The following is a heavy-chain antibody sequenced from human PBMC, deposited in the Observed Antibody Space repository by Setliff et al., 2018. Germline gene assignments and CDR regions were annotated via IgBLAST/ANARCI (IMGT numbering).Heavy chain of an antibody. CDR1: NYSISSGYY. D-gene: IGHD1-1*01. CDR2: IYHTGRT. J-gene: IGHJ4*02. V-gene: IGHV4-38-2*01. Sequence: SETLSLTCGVSNYSISSGYYWAWIRQPPGRGLEWIGSIYHTGRTNYNPSLKTRVTISVDTAQNQFSLRLTSVTAADTAVYYCARTGTYRYFDYWGQGALVTVSS. CDR3: ARTGTYRYFDY.